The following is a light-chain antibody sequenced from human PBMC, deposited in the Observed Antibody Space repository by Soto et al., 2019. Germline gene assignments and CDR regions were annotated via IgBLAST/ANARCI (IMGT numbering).Light chain of an antibody. J-gene: IGLJ1*01. Sequence: QSVLPQPASVSGSLGQSITISCTGTSSDVGAYNCVSWYQQQPGKAPKLMISEVSNRPSGVSNRFSGSKSGNTASLIISGLQAEDEADYYCCSITSTTTYVFGPGTKVTVL. V-gene: IGLV2-14*01. CDR2: EVS. CDR1: SSDVGAYNC. CDR3: CSITSTTTYV.